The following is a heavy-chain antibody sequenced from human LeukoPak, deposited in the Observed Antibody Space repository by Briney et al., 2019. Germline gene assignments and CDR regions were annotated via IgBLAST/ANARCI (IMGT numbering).Heavy chain of an antibody. CDR2: IYYSRST. Sequence: PSETLSLTCTVSGGSISSYYWSWIRQPPGKGLEWIGYIYYSRSTNYNPSLKSRVTISVDTSKNQFSLKLNSVTAADTAVYYCARDRSGYSSGWYFIDIWGQGTMVTVSS. J-gene: IGHJ3*02. CDR1: GGSISSYY. CDR3: ARDRSGYSSGWYFIDI. V-gene: IGHV4-59*01. D-gene: IGHD6-19*01.